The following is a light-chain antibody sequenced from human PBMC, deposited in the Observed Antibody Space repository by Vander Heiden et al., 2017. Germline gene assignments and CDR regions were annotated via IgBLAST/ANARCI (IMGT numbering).Light chain of an antibody. V-gene: IGLV2-23*02. CDR2: EVT. CDR1: SRNVGGYKF. Sequence: QPGLTQPSPVSASLGRSITISCTGTSRNVGGYKFVSWYQRHPGTAPRLIIVEVTKRPSVVSNRFSGSKSGNTASLTISGLQAEDEADYFCCSYAGIGTVVFGGGTKTTVL. J-gene: IGLJ2*01. CDR3: CSYAGIGTVV.